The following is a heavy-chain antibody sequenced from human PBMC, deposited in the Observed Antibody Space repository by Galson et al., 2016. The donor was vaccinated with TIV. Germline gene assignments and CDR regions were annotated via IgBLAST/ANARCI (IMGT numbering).Heavy chain of an antibody. CDR3: TKSEYSRLAFDY. V-gene: IGHV3-23*01. D-gene: IGHD2/OR15-2a*01. CDR1: GFTFRHYN. Sequence: SLRLSCAASGFTFRHYNMNWVRQAPGKGPEWVSSIGGGGGGTYYADSVKGRFTVSRDNSKNTLFLQMNSLSADDTAFYYCTKSEYSRLAFDYWGRGTLVTVPS. CDR2: IGGGGGGT. J-gene: IGHJ4*02.